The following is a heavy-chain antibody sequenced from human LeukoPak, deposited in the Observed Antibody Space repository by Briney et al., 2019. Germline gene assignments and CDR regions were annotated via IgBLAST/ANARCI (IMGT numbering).Heavy chain of an antibody. CDR1: GASISSDY. V-gene: IGHV4-59*12. CDR3: ARVPKDDAFDI. Sequence: SETLSLTCTVSGASISSDYWSWIRQPPGKGLEWIGNIYYSGSANYNPSLQSRVTMSLDTSRNQFSLKLSSVTAADTAVYYCARVPKDDAFDIWGQGTMVTVSS. J-gene: IGHJ3*02. CDR2: IYYSGSA.